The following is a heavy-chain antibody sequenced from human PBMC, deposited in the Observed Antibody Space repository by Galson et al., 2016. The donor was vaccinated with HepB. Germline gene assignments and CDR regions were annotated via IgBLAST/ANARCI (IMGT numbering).Heavy chain of an antibody. J-gene: IGHJ6*03. CDR2: IWYDGSNK. V-gene: IGHV3-33*01. CDR3: ARDGYVWGSYRPSRYYHYYMDV. D-gene: IGHD3-16*02. Sequence: SLRLSCAASGFTFSNNGMHWVRQAPGKGLEWVAVIWYDGSNKYYADSVKGRFTISRDNSKNTLNLQMNRLRAEDTAVYYCARDGYVWGSYRPSRYYHYYMDVWGKGTTVTVSS. CDR1: GFTFSNNG.